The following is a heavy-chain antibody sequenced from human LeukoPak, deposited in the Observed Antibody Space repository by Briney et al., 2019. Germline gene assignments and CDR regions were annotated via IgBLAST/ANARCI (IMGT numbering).Heavy chain of an antibody. CDR1: GFTFGDYA. CDR2: IRSKAYGGTT. D-gene: IGHD4-17*01. V-gene: IGHV3-49*03. J-gene: IGHJ4*02. Sequence: LPGGSLRLSCTASGFTFGDYAMSWFRQAPGKGLEWVGFIRSKAYGGTTEYAASVKGRFTISRDDSKSIAYLQMNSLKTEDTAVYYCTRDSESSYGDYYLFDYWGQGTLVTVSS. CDR3: TRDSESSYGDYYLFDY.